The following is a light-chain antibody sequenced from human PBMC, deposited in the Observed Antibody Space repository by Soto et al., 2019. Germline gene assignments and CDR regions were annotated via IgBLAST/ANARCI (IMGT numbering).Light chain of an antibody. V-gene: IGLV2-14*01. CDR3: SSYTSSTTYV. CDR1: SSDVGGYNY. CDR2: DVS. Sequence: QSVLTQPASVSASPGQSIAISCTGTSSDVGGYNYVSWYQQHPGKAPKLMIYDVSNRPSGVSNRFSGSKSGNTASLTISGIQAEDKADYYCSSYTSSTTYVLGTGTTGTV. J-gene: IGLJ1*01.